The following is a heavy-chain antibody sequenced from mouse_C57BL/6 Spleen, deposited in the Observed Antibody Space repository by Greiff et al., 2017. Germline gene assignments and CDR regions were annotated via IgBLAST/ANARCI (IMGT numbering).Heavy chain of an antibody. CDR1: GYTFTSYW. CDR3: ARLSYDPTWFAY. V-gene: IGHV1-52*01. CDR2: IDPSDSET. D-gene: IGHD2-12*01. J-gene: IGHJ3*01. Sequence: VQLQQPGAELVRPGSSVKLSCKASGYTFTSYWMHWVKQRPIQGLEWIGNIDPSDSETHYNQKFKDKATLTVDKSSSTAYMQLSSLTSEDSAVYYCARLSYDPTWFAYWGQGTLVTVSA.